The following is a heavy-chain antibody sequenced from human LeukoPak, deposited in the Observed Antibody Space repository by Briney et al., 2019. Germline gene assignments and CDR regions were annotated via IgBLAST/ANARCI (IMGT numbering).Heavy chain of an antibody. V-gene: IGHV3-74*03. D-gene: IGHD4-17*01. J-gene: IGHJ4*02. Sequence: GGSLRLSCAASGFTFSTYWMHWVRQAPGKGLLWVSRINGDGTSTKYADSVKGRFTISRDNARHTLYLQMNSLRAEDTAVYYCARASTTAPNLLDYWGQGTLVTVSS. CDR1: GFTFSTYW. CDR2: INGDGTST. CDR3: ARASTTAPNLLDY.